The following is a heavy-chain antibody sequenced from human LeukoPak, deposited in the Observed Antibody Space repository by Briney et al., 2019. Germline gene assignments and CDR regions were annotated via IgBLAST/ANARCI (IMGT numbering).Heavy chain of an antibody. CDR1: GFTFSNFA. V-gene: IGHV3-23*01. CDR3: AKEDSGWHFDY. Sequence: PGGSLRLSCAASGFTFSNFAMSWVRQAPGKGLAWVAGNSDSGSSSYYTDSVKGRFTISRDNSKNTLYLQMNSLRAEDTAVYYCAKEDSGWHFDYWGQGTLVTVSS. D-gene: IGHD6-19*01. J-gene: IGHJ4*02. CDR2: NSDSGSSS.